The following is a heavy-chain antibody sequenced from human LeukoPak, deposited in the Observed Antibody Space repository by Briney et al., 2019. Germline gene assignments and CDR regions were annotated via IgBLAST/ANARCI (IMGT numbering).Heavy chain of an antibody. CDR1: GGSISSSSYY. CDR3: ARRLVGSLSPYYFDY. V-gene: IGHV4-39*01. D-gene: IGHD6-6*01. Sequence: SETLSLTCTVSGGSISSSSYYWGWIRQPPGKGLEWIGNIYYSGSTYYNSSLKSRVTISVDTSKNQFSLKLSSVIAADTAVYYCARRLVGSLSPYYFDYWGQGTLVTVSS. J-gene: IGHJ4*02. CDR2: IYYSGST.